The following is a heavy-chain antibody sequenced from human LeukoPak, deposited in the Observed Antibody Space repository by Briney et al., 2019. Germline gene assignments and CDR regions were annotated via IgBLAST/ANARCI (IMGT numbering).Heavy chain of an antibody. J-gene: IGHJ5*02. Sequence: ASVTVSCKASGYTFTSYDINWVRQAPGQGLEWMGWMNPNSGNTGYAQKFQGRVTMTRNTSISTAYMELSSLRSEDTAVYYCARKIGTYCSGGSCHLNWFDPWGQGTLVTVSS. CDR3: ARKIGTYCSGGSCHLNWFDP. CDR1: GYTFTSYD. D-gene: IGHD2-15*01. CDR2: MNPNSGNT. V-gene: IGHV1-8*01.